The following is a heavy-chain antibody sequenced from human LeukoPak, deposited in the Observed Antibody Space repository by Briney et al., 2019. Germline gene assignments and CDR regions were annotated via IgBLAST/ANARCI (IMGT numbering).Heavy chain of an antibody. CDR3: AKDRRDYRFDY. D-gene: IGHD4-11*01. V-gene: IGHV3-30*18. J-gene: IGHJ4*02. CDR1: GFTFSSYG. CDR2: ISYGGSNK. Sequence: GGSLRLSCAASGFTFSSYGMHWVRQAPGKGLEWVAVISYGGSNKYYADSVKGRFTISRDNSKNTLYLQMNSLRAEDTAVYYCAKDRRDYRFDYWGQGTLVTVSS.